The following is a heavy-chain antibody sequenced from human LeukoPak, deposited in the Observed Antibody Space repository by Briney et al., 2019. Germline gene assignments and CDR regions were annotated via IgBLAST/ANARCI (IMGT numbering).Heavy chain of an antibody. V-gene: IGHV1-69*01. D-gene: IGHD4-11*01. CDR2: LIPLFGRA. CDR1: GGTFRNYA. CDR3: VGPQGDSDYYFDW. J-gene: IGHJ4*02. Sequence: SVTLSCTASGGTFRNYAISWVRQAPAQGLEWMGGLIPLFGRAEYAQRFQGRVTITADESTNTAHMQVRRLTSEATAVYYCVGPQGDSDYYFDWEGQGTLVTVS.